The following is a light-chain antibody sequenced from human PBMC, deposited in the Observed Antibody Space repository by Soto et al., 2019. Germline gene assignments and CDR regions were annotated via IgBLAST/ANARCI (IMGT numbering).Light chain of an antibody. CDR2: TAS. CDR3: QEAYSFPVT. CDR1: QDISKW. V-gene: IGKV1D-12*01. J-gene: IGKJ5*01. Sequence: DIQVTQSPYSVSTSVGDRVTITCRASQDISKWIAWYQQKPGRAPKLLIHTASTIQREVPSRFSVSGSGTDFTLTISSLQPEDFATYYCQEAYSFPVTFGLGTRLEIK.